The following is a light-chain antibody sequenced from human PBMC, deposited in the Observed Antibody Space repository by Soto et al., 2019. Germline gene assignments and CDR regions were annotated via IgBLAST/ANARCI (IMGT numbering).Light chain of an antibody. CDR1: SSNIGAGYD. Sequence: QSVLTQPPSVSGAPGQRVTISCTGSSSNIGAGYDVHWYQQLPGTATKLLIYGNSNRPSGVPDRFSGSKAGTSASLDITGLQAEDEADYYCQSYDSSLSVWVFGGGTKLTVL. V-gene: IGLV1-40*01. J-gene: IGLJ3*02. CDR2: GNS. CDR3: QSYDSSLSVWV.